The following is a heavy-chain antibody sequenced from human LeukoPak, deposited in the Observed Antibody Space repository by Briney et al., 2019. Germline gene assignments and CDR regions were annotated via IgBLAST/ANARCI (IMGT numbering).Heavy chain of an antibody. D-gene: IGHD5-24*01. J-gene: IGHJ4*02. Sequence: GGSLRLSCAASGFTFNAFGMNWVRQAPGKGLEWVSYIGTTSGAIYYADSVKGRFTISRDSAKNSLYLQMNSLRAEDTAVYYCAKDGGYIYAYSDYWGQGTLVTVSS. CDR1: GFTFNAFG. CDR3: AKDGGYIYAYSDY. CDR2: IGTTSGAI. V-gene: IGHV3-48*01.